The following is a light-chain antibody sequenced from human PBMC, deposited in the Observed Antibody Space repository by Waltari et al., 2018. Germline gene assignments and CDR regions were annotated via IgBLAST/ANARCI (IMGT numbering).Light chain of an antibody. V-gene: IGKV3-11*01. CDR3: QQRSNWPPIT. CDR1: QSVSSY. CDR2: DAS. Sequence: TLSCRASQSVSSYLAWYQQKPGQAPRLLIYDASNRATGIPARFSGSGSGTDFTLTISSLEPEDFAVYYCQQRSNWPPITFGQGTRLEIK. J-gene: IGKJ5*01.